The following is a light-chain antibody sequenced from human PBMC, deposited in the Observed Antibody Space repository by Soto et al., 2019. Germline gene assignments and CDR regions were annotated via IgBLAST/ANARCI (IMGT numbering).Light chain of an antibody. V-gene: IGKV2-28*01. J-gene: IGKJ3*01. CDR1: QSLLYSNGYNY. Sequence: DVVMTQSPLSLPVTPGEPASISCRSSQSLLYSNGYNYLDWYLQKPGQSPQLLIYLGSNRASGVPDRFSGSGSGTDFTLKISRVEPEDVGVYYCMQARHIPFTFGLGTKVHIK. CDR2: LGS. CDR3: MQARHIPFT.